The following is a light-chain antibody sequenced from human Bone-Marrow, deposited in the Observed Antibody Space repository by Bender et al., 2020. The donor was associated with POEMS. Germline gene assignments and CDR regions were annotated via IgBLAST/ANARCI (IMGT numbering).Light chain of an antibody. CDR2: AVS. V-gene: IGLV2-14*03. Sequence: QSALTQPASVSGSPGQSITISCTGISNYVSWYQQHPGKAPKLMIYAVSIRPSGVSNRFSGSKSANTASLTISGLQADDEAHYYCTSYTINSPYVFGTGTKVTVL. CDR3: TSYTINSPYV. J-gene: IGLJ1*01. CDR1: SNY.